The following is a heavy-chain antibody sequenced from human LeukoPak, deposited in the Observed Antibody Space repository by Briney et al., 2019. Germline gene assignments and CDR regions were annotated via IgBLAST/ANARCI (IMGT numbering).Heavy chain of an antibody. J-gene: IGHJ4*02. CDR2: TSASGGSA. V-gene: IGHV3-23*01. CDR1: GFTFDRYS. D-gene: IGHD2-2*02. CDR3: AKNSRMIPAAIWVDY. Sequence: GGSLRLSCVASGFTFDRYSMSWVRQAPGKGLEWVSATSASGGSAWYADSVKGRVAISRDNSKNTLYLQMNSLRAEDTAVYYCAKNSRMIPAAIWVDYWCQGALVTVSS.